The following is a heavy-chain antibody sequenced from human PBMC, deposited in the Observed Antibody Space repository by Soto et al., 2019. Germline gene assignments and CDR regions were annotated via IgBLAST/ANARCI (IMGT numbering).Heavy chain of an antibody. D-gene: IGHD3-10*01. Sequence: PSETLSLTCTVSGASVISYDGSWMRQPPGKGLEWLGYILYTGNTNYNPSLKSRVTMSVDTSKNQVSLKLSAVTAADTAVYFCARAAYGSGSYYAPYYYYAMDVWGQGHTVTVSS. V-gene: IGHV4-59*02. CDR2: ILYTGNT. CDR1: GASVISYD. J-gene: IGHJ6*02. CDR3: ARAAYGSGSYYAPYYYYAMDV.